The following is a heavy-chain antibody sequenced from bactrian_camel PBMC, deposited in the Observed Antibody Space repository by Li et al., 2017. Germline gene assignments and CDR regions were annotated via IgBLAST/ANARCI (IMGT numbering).Heavy chain of an antibody. J-gene: IGHJ6*01. CDR2: IDSDGST. CDR1: GYTFSNYC. Sequence: HVQLVESGGGSVQAGGSLRLSCAASGYTFSNYCMGWFRQAPGKERKGVAAIDSDGSTSYAEFVKGRFTISKDNAEYTLYLQMNSLKPEDTAMYYCAADSVCPPRVLVGTPSLVTGAGDPGHRL. D-gene: IGHD6*01. V-gene: IGHV3S53*01. CDR3: AADSVCPPRVLVGTPSLVT.